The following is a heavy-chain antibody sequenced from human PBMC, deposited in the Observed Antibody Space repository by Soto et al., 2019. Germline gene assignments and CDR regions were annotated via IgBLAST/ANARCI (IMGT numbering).Heavy chain of an antibody. CDR2: IYHSGST. J-gene: IGHJ3*02. CDR1: SGSISSSNW. Sequence: SETLSRTCAVSSGSISSSNWWSWVRQPPGKGLEWIGEIYHSGSTNYNPSLKSRVTISVDKSKNQFSLKLSSVTAADTAVYYCARGPMITFGGVIAQHDAFDIWGQGT. CDR3: ARGPMITFGGVIAQHDAFDI. V-gene: IGHV4-4*02. D-gene: IGHD3-16*02.